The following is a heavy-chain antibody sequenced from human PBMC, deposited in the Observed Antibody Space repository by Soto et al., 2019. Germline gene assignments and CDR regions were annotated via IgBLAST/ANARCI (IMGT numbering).Heavy chain of an antibody. V-gene: IGHV5-51*01. J-gene: IGHJ6*02. CDR2: IYPGDSDT. Sequence: PGESLKISCKGSGYSFTSYWIGWVRQMPGKGLEWMGIIYPGDSDTRYSPSFQGQVTISADKSISTAYLQWSSLKASDTAMYYCARGKHSSSWPHGMDVWGQGTTVTVSS. D-gene: IGHD6-13*01. CDR1: GYSFTSYW. CDR3: ARGKHSSSWPHGMDV.